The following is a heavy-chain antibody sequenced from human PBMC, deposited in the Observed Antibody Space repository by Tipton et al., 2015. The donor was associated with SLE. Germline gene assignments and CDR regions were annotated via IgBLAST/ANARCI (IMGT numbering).Heavy chain of an antibody. CDR3: ARDGLWWGRWFDP. Sequence: TLSLTCTVSGGSISSHYWSWIRQPPGKGLEWIGSIYYSGSTYYNPSLKSRITISLDTSKNQFSLKLSSVTAADTAVYYCARDGLWWGRWFDPWGQGTLVTVSS. V-gene: IGHV4-59*11. CDR2: IYYSGST. J-gene: IGHJ5*02. D-gene: IGHD4/OR15-4a*01. CDR1: GGSISSHY.